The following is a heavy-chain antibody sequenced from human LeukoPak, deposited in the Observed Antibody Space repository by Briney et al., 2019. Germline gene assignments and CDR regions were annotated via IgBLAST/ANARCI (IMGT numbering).Heavy chain of an antibody. CDR3: ARTTEGGYTYDYFYYYYMDV. CDR2: IYTIGRT. J-gene: IGHJ6*03. V-gene: IGHV4-4*07. D-gene: IGHD5-18*01. Sequence: SETLSLTCTVSGGSISYYYWNWIRQPAGKGLEWIGRIYTIGRTYYKPSLKSRVSMSVDTSKNQFSLKLSSVTAADTAVYYCARTTEGGYTYDYFYYYYMDVWGKGTTFTISS. CDR1: GGSISYYY.